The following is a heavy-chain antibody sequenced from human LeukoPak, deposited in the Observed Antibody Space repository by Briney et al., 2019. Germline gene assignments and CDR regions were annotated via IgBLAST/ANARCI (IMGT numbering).Heavy chain of an antibody. J-gene: IGHJ4*02. CDR3: AKDLVTSMVTFSFDN. CDR2: ISGSAGST. V-gene: IGHV3-23*01. Sequence: GGSLRLSREGSGFTFNDAWMSWIRQAPGKGLEWASSISGSAGSTYYAASVKGRFTISRDNSKNTVYLRMNSLTAGDTAIYYCAKDLVTSMVTFSFDNWGRGNLVTVSS. CDR1: GFTFNDAW. D-gene: IGHD4/OR15-4a*01.